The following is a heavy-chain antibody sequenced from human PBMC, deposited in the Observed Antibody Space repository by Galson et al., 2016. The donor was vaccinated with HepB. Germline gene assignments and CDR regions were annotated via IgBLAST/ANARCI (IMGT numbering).Heavy chain of an antibody. D-gene: IGHD3-22*01. CDR3: ARIGNYDRSGDYYYGMDV. J-gene: IGHJ6*02. CDR2: IDWDDDK. V-gene: IGHV2-70*01. Sequence: PALVKPTPTLTLTCTFSGFSLSTSGMCVSWIRQPPGKALEWLALIDWDDDKYYSTSLKTRLTISKDTSKNQVVLTMTNMDPVDTATYYCARIGNYDRSGDYYYGMDVWGQGTTVTVSS. CDR1: GFSLSTSGMC.